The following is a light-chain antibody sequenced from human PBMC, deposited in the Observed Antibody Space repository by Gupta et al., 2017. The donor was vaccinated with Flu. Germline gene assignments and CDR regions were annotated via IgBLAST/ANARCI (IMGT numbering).Light chain of an antibody. CDR1: QAIRND. V-gene: IGKV1-6*01. J-gene: IGKJ1*01. Sequence: AIQMTQVPSSLSASVGDRVTISCRASQAIRNDLGWYQQKPGKAPKLLIYAASNLQHGVPSRFSGRGSGTDFTLIISSLQPEDFGTYYCLQDYDYPRTFGQGTRVEI. CDR2: AAS. CDR3: LQDYDYPRT.